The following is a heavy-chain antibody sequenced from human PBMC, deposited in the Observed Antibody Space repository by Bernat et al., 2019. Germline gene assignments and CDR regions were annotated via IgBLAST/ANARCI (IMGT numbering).Heavy chain of an antibody. CDR3: ARDWGIVGATPRVFD. CDR1: GFTVSSNY. CDR2: IYSGGST. J-gene: IGHJ4*02. Sequence: EVQLVESGGGLVQPGGSLRLSCAASGFTVSSNYMSWVRRAPGQGLEWVSVIYSGGSTYYADYVKGRFTISRDNSKNTLYLQMNSLRAEDMAVYYCARDWGIVGATPRVFDWGQGTLVTVSS. D-gene: IGHD1-26*01. V-gene: IGHV3-66*01.